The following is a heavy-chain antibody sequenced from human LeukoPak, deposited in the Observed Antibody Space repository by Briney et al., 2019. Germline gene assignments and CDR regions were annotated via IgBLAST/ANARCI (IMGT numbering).Heavy chain of an antibody. V-gene: IGHV3-9*01. D-gene: IGHD6-6*01. CDR2: ISWNSGSI. J-gene: IGHJ4*02. Sequence: GRSLRLSCAASGFTFDDYAMHWVRQAPGKGLEWVSGISWNSGSIGYADSVKGRFTISRDNAKNSLYLQMNSLRAEDTALYYCAKASYIAAQGPLDYWGQGTLVTVSS. CDR3: AKASYIAAQGPLDY. CDR1: GFTFDDYA.